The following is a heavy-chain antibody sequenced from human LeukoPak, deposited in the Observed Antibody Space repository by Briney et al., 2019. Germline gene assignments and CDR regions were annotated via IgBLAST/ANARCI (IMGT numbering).Heavy chain of an antibody. D-gene: IGHD3-22*01. J-gene: IGHJ4*02. CDR2: IYYGGST. V-gene: IGHV4-39*07. CDR3: ASSYYYDSSGYFYYFDY. CDR1: GGSISSSSYY. Sequence: SETLSLTCTVSGGSISSSSYYWGWIRQPPGKGLEWIGSIYYGGSTYYNPSLKSRVTISVDTSKNQFSLKLSSVTAADTAVYYCASSYYYDSSGYFYYFDYWGQGTLVTVSS.